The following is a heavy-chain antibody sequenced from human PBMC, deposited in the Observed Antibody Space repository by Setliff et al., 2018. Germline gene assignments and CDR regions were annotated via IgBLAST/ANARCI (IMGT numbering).Heavy chain of an antibody. J-gene: IGHJ4*02. D-gene: IGHD1-20*01. CDR1: RGPINSHY. CDR2: IYADGST. CDR3: ARDRGSNNSPEDFDY. Sequence: SETLSLTCTVSRGPINSHYWSWIRQPAGKGVEWIGRIYADGSTNYNPSLKSRVTMSIDTSKNQFFLEVRSVTAADTAVYYCARDRGSNNSPEDFDYWGLGTLVTVSS. V-gene: IGHV4-4*07.